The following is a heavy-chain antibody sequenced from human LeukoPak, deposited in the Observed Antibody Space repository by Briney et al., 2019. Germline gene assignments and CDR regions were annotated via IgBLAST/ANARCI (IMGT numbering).Heavy chain of an antibody. CDR2: INPNSGGT. CDR1: GYTFTGYY. CDR3: ARASYGSGSYPNHFDY. Sequence: ASVKVSCKASGYTFTGYYMHWVRQAPGQWLEWMGWINPNSGGTNYGQKFQGRVTMTRVTSINTAYMELSRLRFDDTAVYYCARASYGSGSYPNHFDYWGQGTLVTVSS. D-gene: IGHD3-10*01. V-gene: IGHV1-2*02. J-gene: IGHJ4*02.